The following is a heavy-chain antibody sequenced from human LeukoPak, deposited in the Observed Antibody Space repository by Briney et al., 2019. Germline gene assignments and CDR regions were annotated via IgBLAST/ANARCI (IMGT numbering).Heavy chain of an antibody. CDR3: ARQLGYCNGGSCYYFDY. V-gene: IGHV4-30-2*01. CDR2: IYHSGST. D-gene: IGHD2-15*01. Sequence: SETLSLTCAVSGGSISSGGYSWSWIRQPPGKGLEWIGYIYHSGSTCYNPSLKSRVSISVDTSKNQFSLKLSSVTAADTAVYYCARQLGYCNGGSCYYFDYWGQGTLVIVSS. J-gene: IGHJ4*02. CDR1: GGSISSGGYS.